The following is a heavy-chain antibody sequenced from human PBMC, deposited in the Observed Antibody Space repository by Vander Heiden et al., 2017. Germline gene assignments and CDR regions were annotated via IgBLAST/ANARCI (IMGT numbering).Heavy chain of an antibody. V-gene: IGHV1-8*01. Sequence: QVQLVPSGAEVKKPVASVKVSCKASGYTFTSYDINWVRQATGQGLEWRGWMNPNSGNTGYAQKFQGRVTMTRNTSISTAYMELSSLRSEDTAGYYCARAIAVAGNYYYGMDVWGQGTTVTVSS. D-gene: IGHD6-19*01. CDR3: ARAIAVAGNYYYGMDV. CDR1: GYTFTSYD. CDR2: MNPNSGNT. J-gene: IGHJ6*02.